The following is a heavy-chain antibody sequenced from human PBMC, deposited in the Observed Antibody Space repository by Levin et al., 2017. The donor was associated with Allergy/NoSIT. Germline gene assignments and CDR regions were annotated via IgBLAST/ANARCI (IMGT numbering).Heavy chain of an antibody. D-gene: IGHD5-12*01. CDR3: ARDPYSGYDYFDY. CDR2: ISYDGSNK. V-gene: IGHV3-30-3*01. Sequence: GESLKISCAASGFTFSSYAMHWVRQAPGKGLEWVAVISYDGSNKYYADSVKGRFTISRDNSKNTLYLQMNSLRAEDTAVYYCARDPYSGYDYFDYWGQGTLVTVSS. CDR1: GFTFSSYA. J-gene: IGHJ4*02.